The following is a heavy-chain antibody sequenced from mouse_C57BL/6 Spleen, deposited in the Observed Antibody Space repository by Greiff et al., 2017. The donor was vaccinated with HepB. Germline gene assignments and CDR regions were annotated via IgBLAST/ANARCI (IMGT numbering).Heavy chain of an antibody. CDR1: GYAFSSYW. D-gene: IGHD2-4*01. V-gene: IGHV1-80*01. Sequence: QVQLQQSGAELVKPGASVKISCKASGYAFSSYWMNWVKQRPGKGLEWIGQIYPGDGDTNYNGKFKGKATLTADKSSSTAYMQISSLTSEDSAVYFCARAKVDDYDGNGAMDYWGQGTSVTVSS. J-gene: IGHJ4*01. CDR3: ARAKVDDYDGNGAMDY. CDR2: IYPGDGDT.